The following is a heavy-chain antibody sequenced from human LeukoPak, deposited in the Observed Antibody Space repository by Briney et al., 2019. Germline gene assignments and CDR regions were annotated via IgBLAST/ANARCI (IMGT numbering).Heavy chain of an antibody. J-gene: IGHJ4*02. D-gene: IGHD3-22*01. CDR2: ISSSSSYI. V-gene: IGHV3-21*01. CDR3: ARDGNYYDSSGYYGDY. Sequence: PGGSLRLSCAASGFTFSSYSMNWVRQAPGKGLEWVSSISSSSSYIYYADSVKGRFTISRDNAKNSLYLQMNSLRAEDTAVYYCARDGNYYDSSGYYGDYWGQGTLVTVSS. CDR1: GFTFSSYS.